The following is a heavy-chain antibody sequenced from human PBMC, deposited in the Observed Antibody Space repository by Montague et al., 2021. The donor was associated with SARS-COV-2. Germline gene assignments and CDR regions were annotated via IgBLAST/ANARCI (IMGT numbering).Heavy chain of an antibody. CDR1: GGSISSYY. Sequence: SETLSLTCTVSGGSISSYYWSWIRQPPGKGLEWIGYIYYSGSTNYNPSLKSRVTISVDTSKNQFSLKLSSVTAADTAVYYCARVEVPYYDILTGYYIEGSDAFDIWGQGTMVTVSS. CDR3: ARVEVPYYDILTGYYIEGSDAFDI. CDR2: IYYSGST. D-gene: IGHD3-9*01. V-gene: IGHV4-59*13. J-gene: IGHJ3*02.